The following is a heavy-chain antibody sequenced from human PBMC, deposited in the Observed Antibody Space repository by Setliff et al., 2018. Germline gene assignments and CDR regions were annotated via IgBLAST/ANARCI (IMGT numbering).Heavy chain of an antibody. V-gene: IGHV1-69*13. CDR3: ARELRSPYWHLDS. Sequence: SVKVSCKSSGGTFSSSGITWVRQAPGQGLQWLGRFIPILGATNYAQNFQGRVTITADESTSTGYMELRSLRSDDTAVYYCARELRSPYWHLDSWCQGTQVTVSS. CDR1: GGTFSSSG. J-gene: IGHJ5*01. CDR2: FIPILGAT. D-gene: IGHD3-16*01.